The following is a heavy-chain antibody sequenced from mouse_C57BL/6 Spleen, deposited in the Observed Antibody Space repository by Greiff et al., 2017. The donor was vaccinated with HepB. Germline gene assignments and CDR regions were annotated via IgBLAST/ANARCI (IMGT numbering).Heavy chain of an antibody. D-gene: IGHD4-1*02. Sequence: VQLQQPGAELVKPGASVKLSCKASGYTFTSYWMHWVKQRPGQGLEWIGMIHPNSGSTNYNEKFKSKATLTVDKSSSTAYMQLSSLTSEDSAVYYCARALQLGWYFDVWGTGTTVTVSS. J-gene: IGHJ1*03. CDR1: GYTFTSYW. CDR3: ARALQLGWYFDV. CDR2: IHPNSGST. V-gene: IGHV1-64*01.